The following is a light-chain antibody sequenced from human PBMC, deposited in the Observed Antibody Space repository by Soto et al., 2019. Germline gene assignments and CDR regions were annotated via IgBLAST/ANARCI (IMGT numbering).Light chain of an antibody. CDR2: GAS. CDR3: QKYNEWPPLT. V-gene: IGKV3D-15*01. Sequence: EIVLTQSPGTLSLSPGESATLSCRASQSVRSNYVAWYQQKPGQGPRLLIYGASKRATGIPARFSGSGSGTESTLTISNLQSEDFAVYYCQKYNEWPPLTFGGGTKVDIK. CDR1: QSVRSN. J-gene: IGKJ4*01.